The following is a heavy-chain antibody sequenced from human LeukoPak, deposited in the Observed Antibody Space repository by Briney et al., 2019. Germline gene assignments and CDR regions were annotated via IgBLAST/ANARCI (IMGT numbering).Heavy chain of an antibody. Sequence: PGGSLRLSCAASGFTVSSNYMHWVRQAPGKGLEWVAFIRYDGSNKYYADSVKGRFTISRDNSKNTLYLQMNSLRAEDTAVYYCAKDQCGGSCYYYYYMDVWGKGTTVTVSS. CDR2: IRYDGSNK. D-gene: IGHD2-15*01. J-gene: IGHJ6*03. CDR3: AKDQCGGSCYYYYYMDV. V-gene: IGHV3-30*02. CDR1: GFTVSSNY.